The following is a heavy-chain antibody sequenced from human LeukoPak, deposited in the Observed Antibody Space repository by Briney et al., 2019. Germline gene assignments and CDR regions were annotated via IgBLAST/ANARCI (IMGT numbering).Heavy chain of an antibody. D-gene: IGHD2-15*01. CDR3: ARGGGNFDY. V-gene: IGHV3-21*01. Sequence: PGGSLRLSCAASEFTFSSYIINWVRQAPGKGLEWVSSISSTSTYISYADSVKGRFTISRDNAKNSLYLQMNSLRAEDTAVYYCARGGGNFDYWGQGTLVTVSS. CDR2: ISSTSTYI. J-gene: IGHJ4*02. CDR1: EFTFSSYI.